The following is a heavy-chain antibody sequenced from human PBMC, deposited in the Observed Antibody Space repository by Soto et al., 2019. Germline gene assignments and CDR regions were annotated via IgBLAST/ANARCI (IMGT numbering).Heavy chain of an antibody. CDR2: IWYDGSNK. Sequence: GGSLRLSCAASGFTFSSYGMHWVRQAPGKGLEWVAVIWYDGSNKYYADSVKGRFTISRENAKNSLYLQMNSLRAEDTAVYYCARGRLISLYYFDYWGQGTLVTVSS. V-gene: IGHV3-33*01. D-gene: IGHD2-15*01. J-gene: IGHJ4*02. CDR1: GFTFSSYG. CDR3: ARGRLISLYYFDY.